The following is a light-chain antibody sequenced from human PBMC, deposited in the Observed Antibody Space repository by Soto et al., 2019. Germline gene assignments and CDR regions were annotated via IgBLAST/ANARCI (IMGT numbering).Light chain of an antibody. Sequence: DIQLTQSPSTLSASFGDRVTIRCRASHSVNSWLAWFQQKPGNAPKLLIYKASTLESGVPSRFSGSGSGTEFTLAISSLQPDDFGTYYCQQYNNYWTFGQGTKVDIK. V-gene: IGKV1-5*03. CDR2: KAS. J-gene: IGKJ1*01. CDR1: HSVNSW. CDR3: QQYNNYWT.